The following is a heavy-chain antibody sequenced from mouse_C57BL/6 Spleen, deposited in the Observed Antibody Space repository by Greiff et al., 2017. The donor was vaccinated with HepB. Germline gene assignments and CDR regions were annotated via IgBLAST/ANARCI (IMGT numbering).Heavy chain of an antibody. J-gene: IGHJ4*01. CDR3: ARRRRGYAMDY. Sequence: QVQLQQSGAELVMPGASVKLSCKASGYTFTSYWMHWVKQRPGQGLEWIGEIDPSDSYTNYNQKFKGKSTLTVDKSYSPAYMQLSSLTSEDSAVYYCARRRRGYAMDYWGQGTSVTVSS. CDR2: IDPSDSYT. CDR1: GYTFTSYW. V-gene: IGHV1-69*01. D-gene: IGHD2-12*01.